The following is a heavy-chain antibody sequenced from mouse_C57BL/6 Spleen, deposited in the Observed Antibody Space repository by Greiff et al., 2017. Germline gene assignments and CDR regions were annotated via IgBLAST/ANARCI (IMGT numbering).Heavy chain of an antibody. Sequence: VQLQQSGAELVMPGASVKLSCKASGYTFTSYWMHWVKQRPGQGLEWIGEIDPSDSYTNYNQKFKGKSTLTVDKSSSTAYMQLSSLTSEDSAVYYCARSLLTGYFDYWGQGTTLTVSS. D-gene: IGHD4-1*01. CDR3: ARSLLTGYFDY. J-gene: IGHJ2*01. V-gene: IGHV1-69*01. CDR1: GYTFTSYW. CDR2: IDPSDSYT.